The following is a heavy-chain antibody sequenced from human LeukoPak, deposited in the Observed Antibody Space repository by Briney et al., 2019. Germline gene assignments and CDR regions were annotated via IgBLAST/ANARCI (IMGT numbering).Heavy chain of an antibody. CDR2: ISFTTSYI. V-gene: IGHV3-21*01. J-gene: IGHJ4*02. D-gene: IGHD5-24*01. Sequence: KAGGSLRLSCATSGFSFTDYPMNWVRQAPGKGLEWVSSISFTTSYIYYADSVKGRFTISRDNAKNSLYLEMNSLRAEDTAVYYCARGRDGYYFDYWGQGTLVTASS. CDR1: GFSFTDYP. CDR3: ARGRDGYYFDY.